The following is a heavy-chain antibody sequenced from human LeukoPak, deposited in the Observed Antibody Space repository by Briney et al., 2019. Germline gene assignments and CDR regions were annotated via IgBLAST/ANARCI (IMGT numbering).Heavy chain of an antibody. D-gene: IGHD4-17*01. CDR1: GYSISSGYY. CDR3: ARLSLNGDYAWY. J-gene: IGHJ4*02. CDR2: IYHSGST. Sequence: SETLSLTCAVSGYSISSGYYWGWIRQPPGKGLEWIGSIYHSGSTYYNPPLKSRVTISVDTSKNQFSLKLSSVTAADTAVYYCARLSLNGDYAWYWGQGTLVTVSS. V-gene: IGHV4-38-2*01.